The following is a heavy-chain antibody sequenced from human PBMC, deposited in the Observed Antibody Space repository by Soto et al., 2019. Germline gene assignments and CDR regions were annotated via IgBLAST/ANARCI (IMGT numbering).Heavy chain of an antibody. Sequence: QLQLQESGPGLVKPSETLSLTCTVSGGSISSSSYYWGWIRQPPGKGMEWIGSIYYSGSNYYNPSVKSRVTISVDTSKNQFSLKLSSVTAADTAVYDSARQGSPRPEYFDYWGQGTLVTVSS. J-gene: IGHJ4*02. V-gene: IGHV4-39*01. CDR2: IYYSGSN. CDR1: GGSISSSSYY. CDR3: ARQGSPRPEYFDY.